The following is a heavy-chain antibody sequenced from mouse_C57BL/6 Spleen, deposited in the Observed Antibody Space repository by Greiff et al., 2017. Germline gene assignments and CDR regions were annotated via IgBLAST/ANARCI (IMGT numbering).Heavy chain of an antibody. CDR1: GFTFSDYG. Sequence: EVQLVVSGGGLVKPGGSLKLSCAASGFTFSDYGMHWVRQAPEKGLEWVAYISSGSSTTSYADTVKGRFTISRDNAKNTLFLQMTLLRSEDTAMYYCARPHYGYDSSFDYWGQGTTLTVSS. J-gene: IGHJ2*01. V-gene: IGHV5-17*01. CDR3: ARPHYGYDSSFDY. D-gene: IGHD2-2*01. CDR2: ISSGSSTT.